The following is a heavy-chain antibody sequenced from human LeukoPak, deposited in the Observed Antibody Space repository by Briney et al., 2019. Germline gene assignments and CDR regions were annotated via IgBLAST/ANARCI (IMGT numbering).Heavy chain of an antibody. CDR1: GFTFSKAW. V-gene: IGHV3-15*01. CDR3: TAIGTVTPWYYYGMDV. CDR2: IKSKSDHETT. D-gene: IGHD4-17*01. J-gene: IGHJ6*02. Sequence: GGSVRLSCAASGFTFSKAWMSWVRQAPGKGLEWVGRIKSKSDHETTDYAAPVKGRFTISRDDSTNTVYLQMNSLKTEDTAVYYCTAIGTVTPWYYYGMDVWGQGTTVTVSS.